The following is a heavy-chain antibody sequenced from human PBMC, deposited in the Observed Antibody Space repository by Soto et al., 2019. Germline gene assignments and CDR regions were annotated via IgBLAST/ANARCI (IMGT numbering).Heavy chain of an antibody. V-gene: IGHV3-7*01. CDR2: IKQDGSEK. CDR1: GFTFSSYW. J-gene: IGHJ4*02. CDR3: ARDWAPDILVAATPVDY. D-gene: IGHD2-15*01. Sequence: GGSLRLSCAASGFTFSSYWMSWVRQAPGKGLEWVANIKQDGSEKYYVDSVKGRFTISRDNAKNSLYLQMNSLRAEDTAVYYCARDWAPDILVAATPVDYWGQGTLVTVSS.